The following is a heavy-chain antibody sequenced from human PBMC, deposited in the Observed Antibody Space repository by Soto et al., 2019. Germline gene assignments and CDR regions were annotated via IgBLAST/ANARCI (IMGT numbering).Heavy chain of an antibody. CDR1: GFTFSSYA. V-gene: IGHV3-23*01. CDR2: ISGSGGST. J-gene: IGHJ6*02. Sequence: EVQLLESGGGLVQPGGSLRLSCAASGFTFSSYAMSWVRQAPGKGLEWVSAISGSGGSTYYADSVKGRFTISRDNSKNTLYQQMNSLRAEDTAVYYSAKSYWSSSVGGYRDYYYSSGMDVCGQGTTVTVSS. CDR3: AKSYWSSSVGGYRDYYYSSGMDV. D-gene: IGHD6-6*01.